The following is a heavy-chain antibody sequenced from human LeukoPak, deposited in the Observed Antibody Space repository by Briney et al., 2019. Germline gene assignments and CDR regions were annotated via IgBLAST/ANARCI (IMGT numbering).Heavy chain of an antibody. J-gene: IGHJ5*02. D-gene: IGHD2-2*01. CDR1: GFTFSSYG. Sequence: HAGGSLRLSCAASGFTFSSYGMSWVRQAPGKGLEWVSAISGSGGSTYYADSVKGRFTISRDNTKNTLYLQMNSLRAEDTAVYYCARDYCSSTSCYAVVLPGTAKEKRPWFDPWGQGTLVTVSS. V-gene: IGHV3-23*01. CDR2: ISGSGGST. CDR3: ARDYCSSTSCYAVVLPGTAKEKRPWFDP.